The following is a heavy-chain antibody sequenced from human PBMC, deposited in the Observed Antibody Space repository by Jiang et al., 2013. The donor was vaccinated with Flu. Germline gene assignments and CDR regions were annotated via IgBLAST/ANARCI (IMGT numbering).Heavy chain of an antibody. Sequence: SVKLPARRLDTPSTNTICTGCDRPPAQGLEWMGVINPSDGGTRYAEKLQGRVTMTRDTSTRTVYMEMRGLRSEDTAVYYCAVGISLAGTLFEDYGLDVWGQGTTVTASS. V-gene: IGHV1-46*02. J-gene: IGHJ6*02. CDR1: DTPSTNT. CDR3: AVGISLAGTLFEDYGLDV. D-gene: IGHD6-19*01. CDR2: INPSDGGT.